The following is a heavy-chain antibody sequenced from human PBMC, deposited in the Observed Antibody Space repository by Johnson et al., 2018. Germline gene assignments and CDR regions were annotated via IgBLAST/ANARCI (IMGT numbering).Heavy chain of an antibody. D-gene: IGHD5-12*01. Sequence: EVQLLESGGGLVQPGGSLRLSCAASGFTFSSYAMTWVRQAPGKGLEWVSTITSSASSTHYADSVKGRFTISRDNSKDSLHLQMTALRAEDTALYICAKLGATILTGVDHWCLGTLVTVSS. V-gene: IGHV3-23*01. CDR2: ITSSASST. J-gene: IGHJ4*02. CDR1: GFTFSSYA. CDR3: AKLGATILTGVDH.